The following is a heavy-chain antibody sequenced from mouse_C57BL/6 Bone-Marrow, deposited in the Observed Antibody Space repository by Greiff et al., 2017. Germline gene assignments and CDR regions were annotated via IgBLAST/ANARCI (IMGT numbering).Heavy chain of an antibody. Sequence: QVQLQQPGAELVKPGASVKMSCKASGYTFTSYWITWVKRRPRRGHQWIGEIYPGSGSTNYNEKFKSKATLTVDTSSSTAYMQLSSLTSEDSAVYYCARSIYYDYDVDYWGQGTTLTVSS. CDR3: ARSIYYDYDVDY. CDR2: IYPGSGST. CDR1: GYTFTSYW. J-gene: IGHJ2*01. V-gene: IGHV1-55*01. D-gene: IGHD2-4*01.